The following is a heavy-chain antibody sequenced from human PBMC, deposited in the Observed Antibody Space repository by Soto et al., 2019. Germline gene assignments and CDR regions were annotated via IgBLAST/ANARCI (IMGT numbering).Heavy chain of an antibody. Sequence: QMQLVQSGTEVRKSGSSVKVSCKASGGSFTNFAFSWVRQAPGQGLEWMGGIIPIFGTTNYAQKFKGRVTITAHKSSSTAYMELSSLTSGDSAVYFCARDGGYEFWSGSYKPNWFDSWGQGTLVTVSS. J-gene: IGHJ5*01. CDR1: GGSFTNFA. CDR3: ARDGGYEFWSGSYKPNWFDS. V-gene: IGHV1-69*06. CDR2: IIPIFGTT. D-gene: IGHD3-3*01.